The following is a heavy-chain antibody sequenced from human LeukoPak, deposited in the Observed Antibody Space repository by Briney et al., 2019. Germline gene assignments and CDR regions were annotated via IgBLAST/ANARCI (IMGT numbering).Heavy chain of an antibody. CDR2: IYYSGST. CDR3: ARPTRTRPRYSSTSHGWFGP. Sequence: SETLSLTCTVSGGSISSSSYYWGWIRQPPGEGLEWIGSIYYSGSTYYNPSLKSRVTISVDTSKNQFSLKLSSVTAADTAVYYCARPTRTRPRYSSTSHGWFGPWGQGTLVTVSS. J-gene: IGHJ5*02. CDR1: GGSISSSSYY. V-gene: IGHV4-39*01. D-gene: IGHD6-6*01.